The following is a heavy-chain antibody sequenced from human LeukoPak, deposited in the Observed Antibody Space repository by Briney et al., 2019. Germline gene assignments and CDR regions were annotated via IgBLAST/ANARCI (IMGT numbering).Heavy chain of an antibody. J-gene: IGHJ4*02. Sequence: ASVKVSCKASGYTFTGYYMHWVRQAPGQGLEWMGYIYPNSGATKYAQKFQGRVTMTRDTSISTAYMELSGLRSDDTAVYYCGKLLSNGPFDYWGQGSLVTVSS. CDR2: IYPNSGAT. CDR1: GYTFTGYY. V-gene: IGHV1-2*02. CDR3: GKLLSNGPFDY. D-gene: IGHD4-17*01.